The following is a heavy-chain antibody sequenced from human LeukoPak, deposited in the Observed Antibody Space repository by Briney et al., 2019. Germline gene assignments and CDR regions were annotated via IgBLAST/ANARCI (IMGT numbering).Heavy chain of an antibody. CDR3: ARDGVGLAAAGTPTPYYMDV. V-gene: IGHV3-21*01. Sequence: GGSLRLSCSASGFISSTSAMNWVRQAPGKGLEWVSSINSVGSHIYYRDSVKGRFTISRDNAKNSVYLQMNNLRAADTAVYYCARDGVGLAAAGTPTPYYMDVWGKGTTVTVSS. CDR2: INSVGSHI. CDR1: GFISSTSA. J-gene: IGHJ6*03. D-gene: IGHD6-13*01.